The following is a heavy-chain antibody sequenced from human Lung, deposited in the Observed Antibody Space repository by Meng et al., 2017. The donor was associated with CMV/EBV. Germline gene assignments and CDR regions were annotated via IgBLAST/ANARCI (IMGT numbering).Heavy chain of an antibody. CDR3: ARETHGSGSYYDY. J-gene: IGHJ4*02. Sequence: ASGGSISSRDYYWSWIRQPPGKGLEWIGYIYYSGSTYYNPSLKSRVTISVDTSKNQFSLKLSSVTAADTAVYYCARETHGSGSYYDYWGQGTLVTVSS. V-gene: IGHV4-30-4*01. CDR2: IYYSGST. D-gene: IGHD3-10*01. CDR1: GGSISSRDYY.